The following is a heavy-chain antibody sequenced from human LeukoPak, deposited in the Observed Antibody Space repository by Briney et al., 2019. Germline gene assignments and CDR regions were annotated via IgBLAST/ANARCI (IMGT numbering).Heavy chain of an antibody. V-gene: IGHV4-38-2*01. Sequence: SETLSPTCAVSGYSISSGYYWGWIRQPPGKGLEWIGSIYHSGSTYYNPSLKSRVTISVDTSKNQFSLKLSSVTAADTAVYYCASCSGGSCRRGTRYYYYMDVWGKGTTATVSS. CDR1: GYSISSGYY. D-gene: IGHD2-15*01. CDR2: IYHSGST. CDR3: ASCSGGSCRRGTRYYYYMDV. J-gene: IGHJ6*03.